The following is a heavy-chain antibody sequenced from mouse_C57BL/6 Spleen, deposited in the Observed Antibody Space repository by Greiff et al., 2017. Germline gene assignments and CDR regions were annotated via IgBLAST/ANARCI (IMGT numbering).Heavy chain of an antibody. CDR1: GYTFTSYW. J-gene: IGHJ3*01. D-gene: IGHD1-1*01. Sequence: QVQLQQPGAELVKPGASVKLSCKASGYTFTSYWMQWVKQRPGQGLEWIGDIDPSDSYTNYNQKFKGKATLTVDTSSSTAYMQLSSLTSEDSAVYYCARFYYYGSSAFAYWGQGTLVTVSA. V-gene: IGHV1-50*01. CDR2: IDPSDSYT. CDR3: ARFYYYGSSAFAY.